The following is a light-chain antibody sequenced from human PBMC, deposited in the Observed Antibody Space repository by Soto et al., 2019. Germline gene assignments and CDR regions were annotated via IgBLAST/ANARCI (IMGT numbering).Light chain of an antibody. J-gene: IGKJ4*01. Sequence: VMAQSPATLSASPGERATLSCRASQSIANRLAWYQQKPGQAPRLLIYGASTRATGVPARFSGSGSGTEFTLTISSLQSEDFAVYCCQQYNNWLALTFGGGTKVDIK. CDR1: QSIANR. CDR3: QQYNNWLALT. V-gene: IGKV3-15*01. CDR2: GAS.